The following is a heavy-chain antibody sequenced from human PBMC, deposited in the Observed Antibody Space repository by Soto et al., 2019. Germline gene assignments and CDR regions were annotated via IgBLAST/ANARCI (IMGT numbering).Heavy chain of an antibody. CDR1: GFNFRTFG. J-gene: IGHJ4*02. CDR3: ASRGGLGSYLDY. D-gene: IGHD6-25*01. Sequence: GGSLRLSCAVSGFNFRTFGMHWVRQGPAKGLEWMAVISNDGSNKYYSDSVKGRFSVLRDNSRNTLYLQMRDLRPDDSGLYFCASRGGLGSYLDYWGQGTPVTVSS. V-gene: IGHV3-30*03. CDR2: ISNDGSNK.